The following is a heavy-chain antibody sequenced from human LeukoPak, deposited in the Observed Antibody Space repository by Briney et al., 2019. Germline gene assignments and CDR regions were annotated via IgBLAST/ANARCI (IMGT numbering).Heavy chain of an antibody. CDR3: ARDSYSSSSGGFDY. Sequence: SQTLSLTCTVSGGSISSGDYYWSWIRQPPGKGLEWIGYIYYSGSTYYNPSLKSRVTISVDTSKNRFSLKLSSVTAADTAVYYCARDSYSSSSGGFDYWGQGTLVTVSS. CDR2: IYYSGST. D-gene: IGHD6-6*01. J-gene: IGHJ4*02. V-gene: IGHV4-30-4*01. CDR1: GGSISSGDYY.